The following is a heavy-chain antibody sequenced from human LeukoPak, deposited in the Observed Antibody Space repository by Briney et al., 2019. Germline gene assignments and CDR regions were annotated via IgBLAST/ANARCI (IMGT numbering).Heavy chain of an antibody. CDR3: ARDGAVAGTGYYYYMDV. V-gene: IGHV1-2*02. J-gene: IGHJ6*03. CDR1: GYTFTDYY. D-gene: IGHD6-19*01. Sequence: ASVKVSCKASGYTFTDYYIHWVRQAPGQGLEWMGWINPHNGDTNSAQKFQGRVTMTRDTSISTAYMELSRLRSDDTAVYYCARDGAVAGTGYYYYMDVWGKGTTVTVSS. CDR2: INPHNGDT.